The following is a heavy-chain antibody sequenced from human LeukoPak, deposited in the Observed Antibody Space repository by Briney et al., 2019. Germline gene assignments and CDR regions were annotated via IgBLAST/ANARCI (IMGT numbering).Heavy chain of an antibody. CDR1: GFTFSSYA. CDR2: ISGSGGST. J-gene: IGHJ3*02. D-gene: IGHD3-22*01. V-gene: IGHV3-23*01. CDR3: AKDLNYYDSSGYYSAFDI. Sequence: GGPLRLSCAASGFTFSSYAMSWVRQAPGKGLEWVSGISGSGGSTYYADTVKGRFTISRDNSKNTLYLQMNSLRAEDTAVYYCAKDLNYYDSSGYYSAFDIWGQGTMVTVSS.